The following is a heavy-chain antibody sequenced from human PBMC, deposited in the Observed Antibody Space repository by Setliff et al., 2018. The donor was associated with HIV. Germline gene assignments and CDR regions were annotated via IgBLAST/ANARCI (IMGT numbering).Heavy chain of an antibody. CDR3: TATYYCAHSPRRGYGYASFYYHYYYMDV. CDR1: GYSFTSYW. J-gene: IGHJ6*03. D-gene: IGHD5-18*01. V-gene: IGHV5-51*01. Sequence: PGESLKISCKGSGYSFTSYWIGWVRQMPGKGLEWMGIIYPGDSDTRYSPSFQGQVTISADKSITKDTSKNQVVLKLTNMDPVDTATYYCAHSPRRGYGYASFYYHYYYMDVWGKGTTVTVSS. CDR2: IYPGDSDT.